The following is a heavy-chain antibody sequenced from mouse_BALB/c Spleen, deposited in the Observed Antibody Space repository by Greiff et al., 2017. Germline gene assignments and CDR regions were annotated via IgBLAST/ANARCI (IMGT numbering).Heavy chain of an antibody. CDR1: GDSITSGY. CDR2: ISYSGST. CDR3: ARRGDYYGSSYYFDY. D-gene: IGHD1-1*01. V-gene: IGHV3-8*02. Sequence: VQLQQSGPSLVKPSQTLSLTCSVTGDSITSGYWNWIRKFPGNKLEYMGYISYSGSTYYNPSLKSRISITRDTSKNQYYLQLNSVTTEDTATYYCARRGDYYGSSYYFDYWGQGTTLTVSS. J-gene: IGHJ2*01.